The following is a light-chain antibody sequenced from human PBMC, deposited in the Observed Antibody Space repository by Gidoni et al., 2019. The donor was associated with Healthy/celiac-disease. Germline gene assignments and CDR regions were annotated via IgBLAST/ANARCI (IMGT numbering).Light chain of an antibody. CDR1: QSLVYSDGNTY. CDR3: MKGTHWLT. V-gene: IGKV2-30*01. CDR2: KVS. J-gene: IGKJ4*01. Sequence: DVVMTQSPLSLPVTLGQPASISCRSSQSLVYSDGNTYLNWFQQRPGQSPRRLIYKVSNRDSGVPDRCSGSGSGTDLKMKISRVEAEDVGVYYCMKGTHWLTFGGGTKVEIK.